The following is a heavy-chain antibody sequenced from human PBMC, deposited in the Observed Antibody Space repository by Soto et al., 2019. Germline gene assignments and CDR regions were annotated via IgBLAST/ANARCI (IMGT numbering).Heavy chain of an antibody. CDR2: MSFDGNSK. Sequence: QVQLVESGGGVVQPGRSLRLSCAASGFTFSSYSMHWVRQAPGKGLEWVAAMSFDGNSKYFADSVKGRFTISRDNSKNTLSLQMNSLGADDSAVYYCARGRSVIDHDGFEYWGQGTLVTVSS. CDR3: ARGRSVIDHDGFEY. D-gene: IGHD2-21*01. J-gene: IGHJ4*02. CDR1: GFTFSSYS. V-gene: IGHV3-30-3*01.